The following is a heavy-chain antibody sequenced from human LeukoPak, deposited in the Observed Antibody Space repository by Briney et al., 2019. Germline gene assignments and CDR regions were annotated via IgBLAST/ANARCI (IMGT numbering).Heavy chain of an antibody. J-gene: IGHJ3*02. D-gene: IGHD3-22*01. CDR3: ASITMIVVGPDAFDI. Sequence: PSETLSLTCAVYGGSFSGYYWSWIRQPPGKGLEWIGEINHSGSTNYNPSLKSRVTISVDTSKNQFSLKLSSVTAADTAVYYCASITMIVVGPDAFDIWGQGTMVTVSS. V-gene: IGHV4-34*01. CDR2: INHSGST. CDR1: GGSFSGYY.